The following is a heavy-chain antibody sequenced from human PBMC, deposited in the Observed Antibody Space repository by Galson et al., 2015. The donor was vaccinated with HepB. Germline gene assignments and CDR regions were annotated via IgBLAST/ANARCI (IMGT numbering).Heavy chain of an antibody. CDR3: AKEVVVVTAHDVNWFDP. J-gene: IGHJ5*02. CDR1: GFTFSTYY. Sequence: SLRLSCAASGFTFSTYYMTWVRQAPGKGLEWVAGIKQDGSEKYFVDSVKGRFTISRDNSKNTLYLQMNSLRAEDTAVYYCAKEVVVVTAHDVNWFDPWGQGTLVTVSS. V-gene: IGHV3-7*01. D-gene: IGHD2-21*02. CDR2: IKQDGSEK.